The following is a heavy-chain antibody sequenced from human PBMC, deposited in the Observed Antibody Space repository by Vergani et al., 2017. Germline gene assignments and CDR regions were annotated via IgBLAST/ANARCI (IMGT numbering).Heavy chain of an antibody. CDR1: GFTFSSYG. CDR2: IRYDGSNK. V-gene: IGHV3-30*02. J-gene: IGHJ6*02. CDR3: AKDRPQGRYFYWLPPPHCCHYGMDV. Sequence: QVQLVESGGGVVQPGGSLRLSCAASGFTFSSYGMHWVRQAPGKGLEWVAFIRYDGSNKYYADSVKGRFTISRVNSKNTLYLQMNSLRAEDTAVYYCAKDRPQGRYFYWLPPPHCCHYGMDVWGQGTTVTVSS. D-gene: IGHD3-9*01.